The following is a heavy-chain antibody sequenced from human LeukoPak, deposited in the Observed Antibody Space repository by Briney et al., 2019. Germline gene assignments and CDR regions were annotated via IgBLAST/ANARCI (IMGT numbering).Heavy chain of an antibody. J-gene: IGHJ3*02. CDR2: IIPIFGTA. CDR3: ARSSIAAAGTGAFDI. D-gene: IGHD6-13*01. CDR1: GYTFTSYD. V-gene: IGHV1-69*05. Sequence: ASVKVSCKASGYTFTSYDISWVRQAPGQGLERMGGIIPIFGTANYAQKFQGRVTITTDESTSTAYMELSSLRSEDTAVYYCARSSIAAAGTGAFDIWGQGTMVTVSS.